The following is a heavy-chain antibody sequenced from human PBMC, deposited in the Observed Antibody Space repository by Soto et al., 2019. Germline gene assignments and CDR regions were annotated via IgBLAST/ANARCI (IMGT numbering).Heavy chain of an antibody. V-gene: IGHV3-33*01. CDR2: IWYDGSTK. D-gene: IGHD1-1*01. J-gene: IGHJ4*02. CDR1: GFTFSNFG. CDR3: ARSTWHDLDN. Sequence: GGSLRLSCAASGFTFSNFGMHWVRQAPGKGLEWVAVIWYDGSTKYYADSVKGRFTISRDNSKSTLYLQMNSLKADDTDVYYCARSTWHDLDNWGQGTLVTVYS.